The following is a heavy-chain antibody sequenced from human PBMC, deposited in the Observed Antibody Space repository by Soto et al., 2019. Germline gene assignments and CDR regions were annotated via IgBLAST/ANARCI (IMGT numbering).Heavy chain of an antibody. V-gene: IGHV6-1*01. CDR1: GDSVSSNSAA. CDR3: ARGSVLRYFDWLLANYYYYYMDV. J-gene: IGHJ6*03. Sequence: SQTLSLTCAISGDSVSSNSAAWNWIRQSPSRGLEWLGRTYYRSKWYNDYAVSVKSRITINPDTSNNQFSLQLNSVTPEDTAGYYCARGSVLRYFDWLLANYYYYYMDVWGKGTTVTVSS. CDR2: TYYRSKWYN. D-gene: IGHD3-9*01.